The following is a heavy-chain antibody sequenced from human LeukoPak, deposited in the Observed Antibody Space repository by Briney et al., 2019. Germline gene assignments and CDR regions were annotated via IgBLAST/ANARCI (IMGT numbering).Heavy chain of an antibody. J-gene: IGHJ6*02. Sequence: GESLKISCMGSGFSFTSYWVGWVRPMPGKGLEWMGIIYPGDSDTRYSPSFQGQVTISADKSISTAYLQWSSLKASDTAMYYCARVGRVGSYYYGMDVWGQGTTVTVSS. V-gene: IGHV5-51*01. CDR2: IYPGDSDT. CDR1: GFSFTSYW. CDR3: ARVGRVGSYYYGMDV. D-gene: IGHD3-10*01.